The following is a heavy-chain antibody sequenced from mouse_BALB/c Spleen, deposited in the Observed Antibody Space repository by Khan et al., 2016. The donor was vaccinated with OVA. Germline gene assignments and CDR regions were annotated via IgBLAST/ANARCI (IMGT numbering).Heavy chain of an antibody. CDR3: ARDGYCAWFDD. CDR1: GFNIKDYY. J-gene: IGHJ3*01. CDR2: IDPENGDT. Sequence: EVQLQQSGAELVRPGALVKLSCKASGFNIKDYYMHWVKQRPEQGLVWIGRIDPENGDTIYDPQFQGKASITSDTSSNTAYLQLSSLIAEDTAVYDCARDGYCAWFDDWGQGTLVTVSA. D-gene: IGHD2-3*01. V-gene: IGHV14-1*02.